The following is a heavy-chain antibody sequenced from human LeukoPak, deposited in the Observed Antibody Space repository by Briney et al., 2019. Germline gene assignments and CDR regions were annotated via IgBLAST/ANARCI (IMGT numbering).Heavy chain of an antibody. V-gene: IGHV4-31*01. CDR1: GGSISSDGHY. Sequence: PSQTLPLTCTVSGGSISSDGHYWSWIRQHPGKGLEWIGNIYYSGNTYYNPSPKTQITISIDTSKNQFSLKLNSVTAADTAVYYCARDRSYGDYPMMYDAFDIWGQGTMVTVSS. CDR2: IYYSGNT. D-gene: IGHD4-17*01. J-gene: IGHJ3*02. CDR3: ARDRSYGDYPMMYDAFDI.